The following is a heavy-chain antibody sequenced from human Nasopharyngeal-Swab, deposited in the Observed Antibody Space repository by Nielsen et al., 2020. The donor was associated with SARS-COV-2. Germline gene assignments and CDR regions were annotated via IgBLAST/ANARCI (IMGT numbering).Heavy chain of an antibody. V-gene: IGHV3-30*18. Sequence: GESVKMSCAASGFTFSSYGMHWVRQAPGKGLEWVAVISYDGSNKYYADSVKGRFTISRDNSKNTLYLQMNSLRAEDTAVYYCAKEAGYYDILTGYYLSLGYGMDVWGQGTTVTVSS. CDR1: GFTFSSYG. J-gene: IGHJ6*02. D-gene: IGHD3-9*01. CDR2: ISYDGSNK. CDR3: AKEAGYYDILTGYYLSLGYGMDV.